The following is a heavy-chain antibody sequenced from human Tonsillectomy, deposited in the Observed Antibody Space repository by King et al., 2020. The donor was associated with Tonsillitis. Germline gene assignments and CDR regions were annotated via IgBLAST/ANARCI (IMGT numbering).Heavy chain of an antibody. J-gene: IGHJ6*02. V-gene: IGHV4-59*01. Sequence: QPQESGPGLVKPSETLSLTCTVSGGSISSYYWSWIRQPPGKGLEWIGYIYYSGSTNYNPSLKSRVTISVDTSKNQFSLKLSSVTAADTAVYYCARGSYDSSPIYGKDVWGQGTTVTVSS. CDR1: GGSISSYY. CDR2: IYYSGST. CDR3: ARGSYDSSPIYGKDV. D-gene: IGHD3-22*01.